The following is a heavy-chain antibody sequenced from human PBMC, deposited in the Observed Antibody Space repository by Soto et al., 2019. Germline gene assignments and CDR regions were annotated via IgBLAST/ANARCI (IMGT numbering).Heavy chain of an antibody. J-gene: IGHJ3*02. CDR3: ARVPMVCSSTSCYDRPHDAFDI. CDR2: INAGNGNT. D-gene: IGHD2-2*01. V-gene: IGHV1-3*01. Sequence: ASVKVSCKASGYTFTSYAMHWVRQAPGQRLEWMGWINAGNGNTKYSQKFQGRVTITRDTSASTAYMELSSLRSEDTAVYYCARVPMVCSSTSCYDRPHDAFDIWGQGTMVTVS. CDR1: GYTFTSYA.